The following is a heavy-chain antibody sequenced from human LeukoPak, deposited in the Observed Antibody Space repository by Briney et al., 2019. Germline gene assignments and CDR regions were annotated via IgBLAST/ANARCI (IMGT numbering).Heavy chain of an antibody. Sequence: PGGSLRLSCAASGFTFSSYSMTWVRQAPGKGLEWVSSISSSSSYIYYADSVKGRFTISRDNAKNSLYLQMNSLRAEDTAVYYCARDPTGGGENWFDPWGQGTLVTVSS. CDR1: GFTFSSYS. V-gene: IGHV3-21*01. D-gene: IGHD1-14*01. CDR3: ARDPTGGGENWFDP. CDR2: ISSSSSYI. J-gene: IGHJ5*02.